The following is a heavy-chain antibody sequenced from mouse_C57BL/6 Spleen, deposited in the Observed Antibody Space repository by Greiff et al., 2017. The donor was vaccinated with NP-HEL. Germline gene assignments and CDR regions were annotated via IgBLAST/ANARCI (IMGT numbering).Heavy chain of an antibody. V-gene: IGHV5-17*01. CDR2: LSSGSSTI. J-gene: IGHJ4*01. CDR3: ARRGYYGSSFYAMDY. D-gene: IGHD1-1*01. CDR1: GFTFSDYG. Sequence: EVKLVESGGGLVKPGGSLKLSCAASGFTFSDYGMHWVRQAPATGLEWVAYLSSGSSTIYYADTVKGRFTISRDNAKKTLFLQMTSLRSEDTTMYYCARRGYYGSSFYAMDYWGQGTSVTVSS.